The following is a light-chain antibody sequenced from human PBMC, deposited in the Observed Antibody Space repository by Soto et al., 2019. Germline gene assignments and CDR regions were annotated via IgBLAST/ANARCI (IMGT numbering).Light chain of an antibody. Sequence: QSALTQPASVSGSPGQSITISCTGTSSDVGAYNYVSWYQQHPGKAPKLMIYEVSNRPSGVSNRFSGSKSGTTASLTISGLQAHDEADYYCSSYRSSNAWVFGGRTKLTVL. CDR3: SSYRSSNAWV. J-gene: IGLJ3*02. CDR1: SSDVGAYNY. V-gene: IGLV2-14*01. CDR2: EVS.